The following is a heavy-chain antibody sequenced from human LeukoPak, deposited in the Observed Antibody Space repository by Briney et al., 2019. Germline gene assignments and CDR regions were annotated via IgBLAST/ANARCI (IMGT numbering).Heavy chain of an antibody. J-gene: IGHJ6*04. CDR3: ARDSGSGSYYGMDV. CDR2: IYHSGST. D-gene: IGHD3-10*01. CDR1: GGSISSSNW. Sequence: PSETLSLTCAVSGGSISSSNWWSWVRQPPGKGLEWIGEIYHSGSTNHNPSLKSRVTISVDKSKNQFSLKLSSVTAADTAVYYCARDSGSGSYYGMDVWGKGTTVTVSS. V-gene: IGHV4-4*02.